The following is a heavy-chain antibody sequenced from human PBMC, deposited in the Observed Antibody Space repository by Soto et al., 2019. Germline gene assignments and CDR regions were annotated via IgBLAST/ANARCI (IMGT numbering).Heavy chain of an antibody. J-gene: IGHJ4*02. Sequence: PGGSLRLSPGSSGFTFSSYGIHWVRQAPGKGLEWVAVIWYDGSNKYYADSVKGRFTISRDNSKNTLYLQMNSLRAEDTAVYYCARDRDGYRYGSTIDYWGQGTLVTVSS. CDR2: IWYDGSNK. D-gene: IGHD5-18*01. V-gene: IGHV3-33*01. CDR1: GFTFSSYG. CDR3: ARDRDGYRYGSTIDY.